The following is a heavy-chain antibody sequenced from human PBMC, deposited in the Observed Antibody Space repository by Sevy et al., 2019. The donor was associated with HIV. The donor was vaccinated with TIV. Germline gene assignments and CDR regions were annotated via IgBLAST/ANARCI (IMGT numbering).Heavy chain of an antibody. CDR3: ARGSYCCSTSCRTPYYYYYYMDV. CDR1: GYTFTGYY. J-gene: IGHJ6*03. D-gene: IGHD2-2*01. Sequence: ASVKVSCKASGYTFTGYYMHWVRQAPGQGLEWMGWINPNSGGTNYAQKFQGWVTMTRDTSISTAYMELSRLRSDDTAVYYCARGSYCCSTSCRTPYYYYYYMDVWGKGTTVTVSS. V-gene: IGHV1-2*04. CDR2: INPNSGGT.